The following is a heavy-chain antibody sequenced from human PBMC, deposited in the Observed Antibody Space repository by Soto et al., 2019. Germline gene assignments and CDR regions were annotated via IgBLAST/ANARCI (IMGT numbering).Heavy chain of an antibody. V-gene: IGHV3-23*01. J-gene: IGHJ6*02. CDR2: ISGSGGGT. D-gene: IGHD4-4*01. CDR1: GFTFSSYA. CDR3: GRGGSNSPNGMDV. Sequence: GGSLRLSCAASGFTFSSYAMSWVRQAPGKGLEWVSSISGSGGGTYYADSVKGRFTFSRDNSKNTLYLQMNSLRAEDTAVYYCGRGGSNSPNGMDVWGQGTTVTVSS.